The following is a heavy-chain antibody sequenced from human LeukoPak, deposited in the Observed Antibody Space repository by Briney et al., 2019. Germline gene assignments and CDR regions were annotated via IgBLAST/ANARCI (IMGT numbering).Heavy chain of an antibody. V-gene: IGHV3-33*08. CDR2: IWYDGSNK. CDR1: GFTFSSYG. J-gene: IGHJ3*02. D-gene: IGHD5-18*01. Sequence: GRSLRLSCAASGFTFSSYGMHWVRQAPGKGLEWVAVIWYDGSNKYYADSVKGRFTISRDNSKNTLYLQMNSLRAEDTAVYYCARVLQVGYSYGDAFDIWGQGTMVTVSS. CDR3: ARVLQVGYSYGDAFDI.